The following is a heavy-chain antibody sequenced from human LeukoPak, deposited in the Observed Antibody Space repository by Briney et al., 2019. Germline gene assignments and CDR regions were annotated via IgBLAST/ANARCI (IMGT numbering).Heavy chain of an antibody. CDR3: ARDTYYYGSGSYFFDY. CDR1: GFTFSNYW. J-gene: IGHJ4*02. Sequence: GGSLRLSCAASGFTFSNYWMSRVRQAPGKGLEWVANIEQDGSEKYYVDSVKGRFTISRDNAKNSLYLQMNSLRAEDTAVYYCARDTYYYGSGSYFFDYWGQGTLVTVSS. D-gene: IGHD3-10*01. CDR2: IEQDGSEK. V-gene: IGHV3-7*01.